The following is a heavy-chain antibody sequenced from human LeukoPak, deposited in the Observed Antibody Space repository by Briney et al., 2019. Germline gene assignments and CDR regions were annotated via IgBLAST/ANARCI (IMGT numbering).Heavy chain of an antibody. V-gene: IGHV3-48*03. CDR3: ARGSSPFGGVITNFDS. CDR2: ISSSGSTI. D-gene: IGHD3-16*02. J-gene: IGHJ4*02. Sequence: GGSLRLSCAASGFTFSSYEMNWVRQAPGKGLEWVSYISSSGSTIYYADSVKGRFTISRDNAKNSLYLQMNSLRAEDTAVYYCARGSSPFGGVITNFDSWGQGTLVTVSS. CDR1: GFTFSSYE.